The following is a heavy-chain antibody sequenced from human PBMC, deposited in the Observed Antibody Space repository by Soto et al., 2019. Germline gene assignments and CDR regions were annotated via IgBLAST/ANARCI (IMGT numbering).Heavy chain of an antibody. CDR1: GFTFSSYS. CDR3: ARYSGYDSDWFDP. V-gene: IGHV3-21*01. CDR2: ISSSSSYI. Sequence: GGSLRLSCAASGFTFSSYSMNWVRHAPGKGLEWVSSISSSSSYIYYADSVKGRFTISRDNAKNSLYLQMNSLRAEDTAVYYCARYSGYDSDWFDPWGQGTLVTVSS. J-gene: IGHJ5*02. D-gene: IGHD5-12*01.